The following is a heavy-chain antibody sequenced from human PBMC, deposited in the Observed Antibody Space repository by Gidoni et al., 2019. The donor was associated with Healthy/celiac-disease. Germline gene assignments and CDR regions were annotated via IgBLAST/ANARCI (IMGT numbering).Heavy chain of an antibody. V-gene: IGHV1-2*04. D-gene: IGHD6-13*01. J-gene: IGHJ4*02. CDR3: ARARQLARPFDY. Sequence: QVQLVQSGAEVKKPGASVTVSCKASGYTFTGYYMHWVRQAPGQGLEWMGWINPNSGGTNYAKKFQGWVNMTRDTSISTAYMELSRLRSDDTAVYYCARARQLARPFDYWGQGTLVTVSS. CDR2: INPNSGGT. CDR1: GYTFTGYY.